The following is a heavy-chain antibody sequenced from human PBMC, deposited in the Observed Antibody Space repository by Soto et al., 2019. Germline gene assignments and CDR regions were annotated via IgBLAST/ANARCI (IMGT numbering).Heavy chain of an antibody. CDR3: ARVGSSGWAPDY. CDR2: IFYTGST. CDR1: GFSMRCHY. D-gene: IGHD6-19*01. J-gene: IGHJ4*02. V-gene: IGHV4-59*11. Sequence: SVTLSLTCTCSGFSMRCHYWRLIRTTPGKGLEWIGYIFYTGSTDYNPSLNSRVTLXADTSKNQFSLRLSSVTTADTAVYYCARVGSSGWAPDYWDQGSL.